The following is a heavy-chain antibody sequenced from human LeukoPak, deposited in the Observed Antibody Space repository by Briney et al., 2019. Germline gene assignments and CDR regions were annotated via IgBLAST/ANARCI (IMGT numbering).Heavy chain of an antibody. Sequence: GESLKISCKGSGYSFTTYWIGWVRQMPGKGLEWMGVIYPDDSDTRYSPSFQGQVTMSADKSISTAYLQWSSLKASDTAMYYCARHSIAVAGTGWFDPWGQGTLVTVSS. CDR1: GYSFTTYW. D-gene: IGHD6-19*01. V-gene: IGHV5-51*01. CDR3: ARHSIAVAGTGWFDP. CDR2: IYPDDSDT. J-gene: IGHJ5*02.